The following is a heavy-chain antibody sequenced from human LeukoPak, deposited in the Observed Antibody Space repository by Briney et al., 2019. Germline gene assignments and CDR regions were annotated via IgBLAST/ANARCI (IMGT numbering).Heavy chain of an antibody. CDR2: ISANGDST. J-gene: IGHJ4*02. V-gene: IGHV3-64D*06. Sequence: GGSLRLSCSASGFTFNLYAMHWVRQAPGKGLEYVSGISANGDSTYYADSVKGRFTISRDNSKNTLYLQMSSLRIEDTTVYYCVKASHGSGTYDYWGRGTLVTVSS. CDR3: VKASHGSGTYDY. D-gene: IGHD3-10*01. CDR1: GFTFNLYA.